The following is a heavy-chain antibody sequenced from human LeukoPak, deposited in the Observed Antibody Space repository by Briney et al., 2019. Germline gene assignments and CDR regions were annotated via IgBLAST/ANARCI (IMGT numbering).Heavy chain of an antibody. Sequence: GGSLRLSCAASGFTLRNYWMHWVRQAPGKGLLWVSRINGDGTSATYAGSVKGRFTISRDNAKNSLYLQMNSLRAEDTAVYYCARVYYDSSGYYYDGYNFDSWGQGTLVTVSS. CDR1: GFTLRNYW. J-gene: IGHJ4*02. CDR3: ARVYYDSSGYYYDGYNFDS. V-gene: IGHV3-74*01. D-gene: IGHD3-22*01. CDR2: INGDGTSA.